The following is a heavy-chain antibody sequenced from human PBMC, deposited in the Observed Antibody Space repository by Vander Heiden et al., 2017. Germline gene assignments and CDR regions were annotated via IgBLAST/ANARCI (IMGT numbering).Heavy chain of an antibody. Sequence: QVQLVESGGGVVQPGRSLRLSCAASGFTFRSYGMHGVRQAPGKGLEWVTVISYDGSNKYYADSVKGRFTISRDNSKNTLYLQMNSLRAEDTAVYYCAKEPYGDYGFLGKGHDAFDIWGQGTMVTVSS. CDR2: ISYDGSNK. CDR3: AKEPYGDYGFLGKGHDAFDI. CDR1: GFTFRSYG. D-gene: IGHD4-17*01. J-gene: IGHJ3*02. V-gene: IGHV3-30*18.